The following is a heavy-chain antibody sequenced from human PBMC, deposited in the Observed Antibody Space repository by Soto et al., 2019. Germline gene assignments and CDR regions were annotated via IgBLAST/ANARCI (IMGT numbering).Heavy chain of an antibody. CDR2: IFHGGST. CDR1: GAPITWGDYS. J-gene: IGHJ5*02. CDR3: ARGRVVVPAAVMFNCLDP. D-gene: IGHD2-2*01. V-gene: IGHV4-30-2*01. Sequence: TLSLTCATSGAPITWGDYSWNWIRQPPGKGLEWIGYIFHGGSTYYNPSLRSRVAISVDRSRTQFSLKMSSVTAADTAVYYCARGRVVVPAAVMFNCLDPWGQGALVTVSS.